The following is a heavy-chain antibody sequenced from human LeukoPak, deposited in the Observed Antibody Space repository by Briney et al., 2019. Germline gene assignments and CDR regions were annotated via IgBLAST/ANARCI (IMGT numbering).Heavy chain of an antibody. J-gene: IGHJ5*02. Sequence: GGSLRLSCAASGFTFSSYGMHWVRQAPGKGLEWVAFIRYDGSYKYYADSVKGRFTISRDNSKNTLYLQMNSLRPEDTAVYYCASLGPYSNVPSPHSFSWGQGTLVTVSS. CDR3: ASLGPYSNVPSPHSFS. D-gene: IGHD4-11*01. CDR1: GFTFSSYG. CDR2: IRYDGSYK. V-gene: IGHV3-30*02.